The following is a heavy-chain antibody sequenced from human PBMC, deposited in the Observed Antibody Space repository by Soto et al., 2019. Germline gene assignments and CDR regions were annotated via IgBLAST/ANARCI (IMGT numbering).Heavy chain of an antibody. CDR2: IYYSGST. J-gene: IGHJ4*02. Sequence: PSETLSLTCTVSGGSISSYYWSWIRQPPGKGLEWIGYIYYSGSTNYNPSLKSRVTISVDTSKNQFSLKLSSVTAADTAVYYCASMRQLWFIVDYWGQGTLVTVSS. V-gene: IGHV4-59*01. CDR1: GGSISSYY. CDR3: ASMRQLWFIVDY. D-gene: IGHD5-18*01.